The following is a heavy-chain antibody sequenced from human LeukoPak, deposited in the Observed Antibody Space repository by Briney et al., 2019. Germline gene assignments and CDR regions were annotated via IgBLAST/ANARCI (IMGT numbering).Heavy chain of an antibody. D-gene: IGHD6-13*01. CDR3: ARDSPEEQLVLDYYYYYGMDV. CDR2: IIPILGIA. CDR1: GGTFSSYA. J-gene: IGHJ6*02. V-gene: IGHV1-69*04. Sequence: SVKVSCKASGGTFSSYAISWVRQAPGQGPEWMGRIIPILGIANYAQKFQGRVTITADKSTSTAYMELSSLRSEDTAVYYCARDSPEEQLVLDYYYYYGMDVWGQGTTVTVSS.